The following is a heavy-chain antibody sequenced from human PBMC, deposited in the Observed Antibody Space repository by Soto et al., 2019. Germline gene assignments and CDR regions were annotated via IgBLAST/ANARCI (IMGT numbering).Heavy chain of an antibody. CDR3: ARDLPPVDY. Sequence: QIKLVQSGAEVKKPGASVKFPCKASGYTFSSYHITWVRQAPGQGLEWMGWISAYNGNTNYAQNLQGRVTMTTDPSTSTAYMELRSLRSDDTAVYYCARDLPPVDYWGQGTLVTVSS. V-gene: IGHV1-18*01. CDR1: GYTFSSYH. CDR2: ISAYNGNT. J-gene: IGHJ4*02.